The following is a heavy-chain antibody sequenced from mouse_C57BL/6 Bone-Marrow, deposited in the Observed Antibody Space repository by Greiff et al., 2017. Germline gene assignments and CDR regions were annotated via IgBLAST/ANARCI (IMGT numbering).Heavy chain of an antibody. CDR1: GYTFTSYW. CDR2: IDPSDSYT. D-gene: IGHD1-1*01. Sequence: QVQLQHPGAELVKPGASVKLSCKASGYTFTSYWMQWVKQRPGQGLEWIGEIDPSDSYTNYNQKFKGKATLTVDTSSSTAYMQLSSLTSEDSAVYYCARYYYGSSYWYFDVWGTGTTVTVSS. CDR3: ARYYYGSSYWYFDV. V-gene: IGHV1-50*01. J-gene: IGHJ1*03.